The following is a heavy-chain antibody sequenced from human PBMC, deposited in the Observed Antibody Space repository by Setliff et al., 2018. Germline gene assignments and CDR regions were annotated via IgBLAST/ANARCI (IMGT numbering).Heavy chain of an antibody. D-gene: IGHD3-22*01. CDR2: INAGNGNT. J-gene: IGHJ4*02. CDR3: ARRPYDSSGYFNY. CDR1: GYTFTSYA. Sequence: ASVKVSCKASGYTFTSYAMHWVRQAPGQRLEWMGWINAGNGNTKYSQKFQGRVTITRDTSASTAYMELSSLTPEDTAVYYCARRPYDSSGYFNYWGQGTLVTVSS. V-gene: IGHV1-3*01.